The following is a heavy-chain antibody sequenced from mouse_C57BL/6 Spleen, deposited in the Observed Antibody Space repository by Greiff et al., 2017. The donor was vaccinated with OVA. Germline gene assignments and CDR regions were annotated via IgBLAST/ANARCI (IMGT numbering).Heavy chain of an antibody. CDR1: EYEFPSHD. J-gene: IGHJ1*03. V-gene: IGHV5-2*01. CDR3: AKSYGSSPSYWYFDV. Sequence: EVKLVESGGGLVQPGESLKLSCESNEYEFPSHDMSWVRKTPEKRLELVAAINSDGGSTYYPDTMERRFIISRDNTKKTLYLQMSSLRSEDTALYYCAKSYGSSPSYWYFDVWGTGTTVTVSS. CDR2: INSDGGST. D-gene: IGHD1-1*01.